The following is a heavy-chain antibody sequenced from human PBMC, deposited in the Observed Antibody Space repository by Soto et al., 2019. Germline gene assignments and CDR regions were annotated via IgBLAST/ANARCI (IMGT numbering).Heavy chain of an antibody. V-gene: IGHV1-18*01. CDR3: ARERVQLERRYYYYYMDV. CDR2: ISAYNGNT. J-gene: IGHJ6*03. D-gene: IGHD1-1*01. CDR1: GYTFTSYG. Sequence: ASVKVSCKASGYTFTSYGISWVRQAPGQGLEWMGWISAYNGNTNYAQKLQGRVTMTTDTSTSTAYMELRSLRSDDTAVYYCARERVQLERRYYYYYMDVWGKGTTVTVS.